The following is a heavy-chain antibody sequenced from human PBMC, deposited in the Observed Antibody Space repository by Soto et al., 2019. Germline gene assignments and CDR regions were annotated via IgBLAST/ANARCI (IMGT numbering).Heavy chain of an antibody. CDR2: IYYSGST. CDR3: ARGVGPTPYHSSGWYLIHYFDY. CDR1: GGSISSGCYY. V-gene: IGHV4-31*03. Sequence: SETLSLTCTVSGGSISSGCYYWSWIRQHPGKGLEWIGYIYYSGSTNYNPSLKSRVTISVDTSKNQFSLKLSSVTAADTAVYYCARGVGPTPYHSSGWYLIHYFDYCGQGTLVTVSS. D-gene: IGHD6-19*01. J-gene: IGHJ4*02.